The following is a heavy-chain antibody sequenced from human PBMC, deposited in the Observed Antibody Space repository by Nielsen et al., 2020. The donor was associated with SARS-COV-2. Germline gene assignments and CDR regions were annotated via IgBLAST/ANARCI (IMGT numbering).Heavy chain of an antibody. D-gene: IGHD2-2*01. V-gene: IGHV3-48*04. Sequence: GESLKISCAASGFTLSSYWMSWVRQAPGKGLEWVSYISRSGSIIQHADSVKGRFTISRDNAKNSLYLQMDNLRVDDTAVYYCAGPASWGQGTVVTVSA. CDR2: ISRSGSII. CDR1: GFTLSSYW. CDR3: AGPAS. J-gene: IGHJ5*02.